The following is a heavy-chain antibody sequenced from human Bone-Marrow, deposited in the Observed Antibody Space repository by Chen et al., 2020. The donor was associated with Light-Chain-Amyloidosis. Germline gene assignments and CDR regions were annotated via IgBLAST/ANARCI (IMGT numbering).Heavy chain of an antibody. CDR1: GGSIRSGDYY. CDR3: AREVAANYNFYMDV. CDR2: IYHSGSI. J-gene: IGHJ6*03. D-gene: IGHD6-25*01. Sequence: QVQLQESGPGLVKPSQTLSLTCTVSGGSIRSGDYYWSWLRQPPGKGLQWIGYIYHSGSINHNRSLNSRVTMSVDTSRNQFSLKLTSVTAADTAVYYCAREVAANYNFYMDVWGKGTTVIVSS. V-gene: IGHV4-30-4*01.